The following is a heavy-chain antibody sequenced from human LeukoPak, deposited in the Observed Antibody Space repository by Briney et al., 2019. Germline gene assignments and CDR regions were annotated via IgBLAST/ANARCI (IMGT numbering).Heavy chain of an antibody. CDR2: IKQDGSEK. Sequence: TGGSLRLSCTASGFTFSSYWMNWVRQAPGKGLEWVANIKQDGSEKYYVDSVKGRFTISRDNAKNSLYLQMNSLRAEDTAVYYCARDRWGSGSFFDYWGQGTLVTVSS. CDR1: GFTFSSYW. D-gene: IGHD3-10*01. J-gene: IGHJ4*02. CDR3: ARDRWGSGSFFDY. V-gene: IGHV3-7*01.